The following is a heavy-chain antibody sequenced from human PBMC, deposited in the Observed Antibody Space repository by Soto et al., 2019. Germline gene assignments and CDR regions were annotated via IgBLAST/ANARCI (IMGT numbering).Heavy chain of an antibody. CDR3: ARGDCSGGSCYWVDY. CDR1: GYTFPSYG. D-gene: IGHD2-15*01. J-gene: IGHJ4*02. Sequence: QVQLVKSGAEVKKPGASVKVSCKASGYTFPSYGISWVRQAPGQGLEWMGWISAYNGNTNYAQKLQGRITMTTDTSTSTACLVLRSVRSDDTAVYYWARGDCSGGSCYWVDYWGQGTLVTVSS. CDR2: ISAYNGNT. V-gene: IGHV1-18*01.